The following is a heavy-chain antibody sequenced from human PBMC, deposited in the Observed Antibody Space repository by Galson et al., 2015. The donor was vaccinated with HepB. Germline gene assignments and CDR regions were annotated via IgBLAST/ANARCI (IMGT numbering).Heavy chain of an antibody. CDR2: MNPNSGNT. Sequence: SVKVSCKASGYTFTSYDINWVRQATGQGLEWMGWMNPNSGNTGYAQKFQGRVTMTRNTSISTAYMELSSLRSEDTAVYYCARGVGDTAMVPYWGQGTLVTVSS. D-gene: IGHD5-18*01. V-gene: IGHV1-8*01. CDR1: GYTFTSYD. CDR3: ARGVGDTAMVPY. J-gene: IGHJ4*02.